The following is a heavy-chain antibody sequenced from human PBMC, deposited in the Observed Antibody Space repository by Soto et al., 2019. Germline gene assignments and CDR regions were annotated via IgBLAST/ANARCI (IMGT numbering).Heavy chain of an antibody. Sequence: PSETLSLTCAVYGGSFSSYYWSWIRQPPGKGLEWIGYIYFSGSTNYNPSLKSRVTISVDTSKNQFSLKLSSVTAADTAVYYCASLLMGMDDYVWGSYRYTGSGGVDYWGQGTLVTVSS. CDR1: GGSFSSYY. D-gene: IGHD3-16*02. V-gene: IGHV4-59*01. CDR3: ASLLMGMDDYVWGSYRYTGSGGVDY. CDR2: IYFSGST. J-gene: IGHJ4*02.